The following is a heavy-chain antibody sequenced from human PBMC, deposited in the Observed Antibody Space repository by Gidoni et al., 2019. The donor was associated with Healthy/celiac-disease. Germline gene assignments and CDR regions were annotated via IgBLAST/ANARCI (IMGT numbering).Heavy chain of an antibody. CDR1: GGSISSSIYY. CDR3: ARHPINWNENYFDY. D-gene: IGHD1-20*01. V-gene: IGHV4-39*01. CDR2: IYYSGST. J-gene: IGHJ4*02. Sequence: QLQLQESGPGLVKPSETLSLTCTVSGGSISSSIYYWGWIRQPPGKGLEWIGSIYYSGSTYYNPSLKSRVTISVDTSKNQFSLKLSSVTAADTAVYYCARHPINWNENYFDYWGQGTLVTVSS.